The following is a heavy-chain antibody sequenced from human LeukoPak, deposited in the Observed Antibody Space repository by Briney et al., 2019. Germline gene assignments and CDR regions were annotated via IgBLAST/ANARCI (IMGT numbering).Heavy chain of an antibody. CDR1: GGSISSGGYY. Sequence: PSETLSLTCTVSGGSISSGGYYWSWIRQPPGKGLEWIGYIYYSGSTNYNPSLKSRVTISVDTSKNQFSLKLSSVTAADTAVYYCAREGQSADYGMDVWGKGTTVTVSS. D-gene: IGHD2-2*01. CDR2: IYYSGST. J-gene: IGHJ6*04. CDR3: AREGQSADYGMDV. V-gene: IGHV4-61*08.